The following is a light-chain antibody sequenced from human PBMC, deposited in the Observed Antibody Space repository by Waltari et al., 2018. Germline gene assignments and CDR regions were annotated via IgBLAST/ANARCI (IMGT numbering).Light chain of an antibody. J-gene: IGLJ2*01. CDR3: SSYTSSSTLVV. Sequence: QSALTQPASVSGSPGQSITISCTGTSSYVGGSNYVPWSQQHPGKAPNITIYDVSNRPSGVSNRFSGSKSGNTASLTISGLQAEDEADYYCSSYTSSSTLVVFGGGTKLTVL. CDR1: SSYVGGSNY. CDR2: DVS. V-gene: IGLV2-14*03.